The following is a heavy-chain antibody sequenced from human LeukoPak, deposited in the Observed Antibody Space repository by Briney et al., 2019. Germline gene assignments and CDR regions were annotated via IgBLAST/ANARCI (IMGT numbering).Heavy chain of an antibody. CDR3: ARDKFPLVGATGDDGFDI. Sequence: QPSGTLSLTCAVSGGSIRSSNWWSWVRQPPGKGLEWIGEIYHSGSTNYNPSLKSRVTISVDKSKNQFSLKLSSVTAADTAVYYCARDKFPLVGATGDDGFDIWGQGTMVTVSS. V-gene: IGHV4-4*02. CDR1: GGSIRSSNW. CDR2: IYHSGST. D-gene: IGHD1-26*01. J-gene: IGHJ3*02.